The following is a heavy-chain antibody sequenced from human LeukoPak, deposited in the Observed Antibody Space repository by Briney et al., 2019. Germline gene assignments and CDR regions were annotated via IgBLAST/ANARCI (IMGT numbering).Heavy chain of an antibody. J-gene: IGHJ4*02. CDR3: ASCYSSSWYGYFDY. CDR1: GYTFTSYA. V-gene: IGHV1-3*01. Sequence: ASLKVSCKASGYTFTSYAMHWARQAPGQRLEWMGWINAGNGNTKYSQKFQGRVTITRDTSASTAYMELSSLRSEDTAVYYCASCYSSSWYGYFDYWGQGTLVTVSS. CDR2: INAGNGNT. D-gene: IGHD6-13*01.